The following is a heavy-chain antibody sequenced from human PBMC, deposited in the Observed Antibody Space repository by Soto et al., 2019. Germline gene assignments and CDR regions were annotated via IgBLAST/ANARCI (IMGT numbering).Heavy chain of an antibody. V-gene: IGHV4-34*01. D-gene: IGHD1-1*01. Sequence: QVHLQQWGAGRLKPSETLSLTSPVYGGPSMGYYWSGFRNPPGKGLEWIGEINHSGSTNYNPSLKSRVTISVDTSKNQFSLKLSSVTAADTAVYYCASKNNATRLDYWGQGTLVTVSS. CDR3: ASKNNATRLDY. J-gene: IGHJ4*02. CDR1: GGPSMGYY. CDR2: INHSGST.